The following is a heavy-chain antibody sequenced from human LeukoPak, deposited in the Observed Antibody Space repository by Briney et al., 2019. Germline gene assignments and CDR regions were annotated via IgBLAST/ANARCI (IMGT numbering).Heavy chain of an antibody. D-gene: IGHD2-21*02. V-gene: IGHV3-74*03. J-gene: IGHJ4*02. CDR2: ISPDGSST. CDR3: ATAWSY. Sequence: SGGSLRLSCVASQFTFKNYWMHWVRQAPGRGLEWLSYISPDGSSTTYADSVRGWFTISRDNAKNTLYLQMNSLRAEDTAVYFCATAWSYWGQGTLVTVSS. CDR1: QFTFKNYW.